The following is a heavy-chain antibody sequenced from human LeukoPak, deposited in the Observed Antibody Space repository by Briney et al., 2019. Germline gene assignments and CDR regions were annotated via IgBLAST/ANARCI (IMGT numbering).Heavy chain of an antibody. Sequence: PGGSLRLSCAASGFTFSSYAMSWVRQAPGKGLEWASAISGSGGSTYYADSVRGRFTISRDNSKNTLYLQMNSLRAEDTAVYYCAKAMTTVTTCSEFWGQGTLVTVSS. V-gene: IGHV3-23*01. CDR2: ISGSGGST. D-gene: IGHD4-17*01. J-gene: IGHJ4*02. CDR1: GFTFSSYA. CDR3: AKAMTTVTTCSEF.